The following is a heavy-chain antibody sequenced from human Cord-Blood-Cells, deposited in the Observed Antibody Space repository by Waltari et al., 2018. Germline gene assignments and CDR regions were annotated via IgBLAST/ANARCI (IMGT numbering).Heavy chain of an antibody. CDR1: GGSISSSSYY. CDR3: ARRLATIFGVVIGFDY. J-gene: IGHJ4*02. Sequence: QLQLQESGPGLVKPLETLSPTCTVSGGSISSSSYYWAWIRQTPGKGLEWIGSIYYSGSTYYNPSLKSRVTISVDTSKNQFSLKLSSVTAADTAVYYCARRLATIFGVVIGFDYWGQGTLVTVSS. CDR2: IYYSGST. D-gene: IGHD3-3*01. V-gene: IGHV4-39*01.